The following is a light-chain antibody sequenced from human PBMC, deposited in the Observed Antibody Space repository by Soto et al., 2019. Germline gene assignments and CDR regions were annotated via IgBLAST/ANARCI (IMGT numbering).Light chain of an antibody. J-gene: IGLJ1*01. CDR1: SSDVGAYDY. V-gene: IGLV2-8*01. CDR2: EIN. Sequence: QSLLTQPPSASGSPGQSVTISCTGTSSDVGAYDYVSWYQQHPGKAPKLMIYEINKRPSGVPDRFSGSKSGNTASLTVSGLQAEDEADYYCSSFAGCHNFPYVLGTGTKVTVL. CDR3: SSFAGCHNFPYV.